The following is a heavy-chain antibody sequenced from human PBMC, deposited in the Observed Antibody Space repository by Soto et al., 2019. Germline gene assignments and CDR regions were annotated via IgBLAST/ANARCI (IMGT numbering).Heavy chain of an antibody. CDR1: GFTFSSFW. J-gene: IGHJ4*02. Sequence: EVQLVESGGGLVQPGGSLRLSCAVSGFTFSSFWMHWVRQAPGKGLVWVSRINPDGSGTSYADSVKGRLTISRDNAKNTLYLQVNSLRVVDTAVYYCVRDRDTYGYANLDYWGQGTLVTVSS. D-gene: IGHD5-18*01. V-gene: IGHV3-74*01. CDR2: INPDGSGT. CDR3: VRDRDTYGYANLDY.